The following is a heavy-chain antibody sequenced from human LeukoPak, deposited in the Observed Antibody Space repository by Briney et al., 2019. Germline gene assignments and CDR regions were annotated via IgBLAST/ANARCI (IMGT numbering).Heavy chain of an antibody. J-gene: IGHJ4*02. Sequence: PGGSLRLSCAASGFTFSNYAMSWVRQAPGKGLEWVSAMSAGGGSTYYADSVKGRFTISRDTSKNTLYLQMNSLRAEDTAVYYCAKGFGSGWPRYYFDYWGQGTLVTVSS. CDR3: AKGFGSGWPRYYFDY. D-gene: IGHD6-19*01. V-gene: IGHV3-23*01. CDR1: GFTFSNYA. CDR2: MSAGGGST.